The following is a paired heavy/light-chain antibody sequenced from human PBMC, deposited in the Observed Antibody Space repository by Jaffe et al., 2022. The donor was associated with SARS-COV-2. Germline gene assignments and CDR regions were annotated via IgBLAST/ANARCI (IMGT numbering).Light chain of an antibody. CDR3: AAWDDSLNGPV. J-gene: IGLJ2*01. V-gene: IGLV1-44*01. Sequence: QSVLTQPPSASRTPGQRVTIYCSGSSSNIGRNTVSWYQQLPGTAPKLLIFTNNQRPSGVPDRFSGSKSGTSASLAISGLQSGDEADYYCAAWDDSLNGPVFGGGTKLTVL. CDR1: SSNIGRNT. CDR2: TNN.
Heavy chain of an antibody. CDR1: GDSISSGYY. J-gene: IGHJ5*02. D-gene: IGHD2-21*02. Sequence: QVQLQESGPGLVKPSETLSLTCTVSGDSISSGYYWGWVRQPPGKGLEWIGSIFHSGSTYYNPSLKSRVTISVDTSKDQFSLKLRSVVAADTAVYYCARLQITVGGDPSRWFDPWGQGTLVTVSS. V-gene: IGHV4-38-2*02. CDR3: ARLQITVGGDPSRWFDP. CDR2: IFHSGST.